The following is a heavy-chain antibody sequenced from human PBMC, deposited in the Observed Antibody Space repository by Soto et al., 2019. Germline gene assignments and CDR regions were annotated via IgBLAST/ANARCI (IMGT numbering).Heavy chain of an antibody. CDR2: IYNSKTT. Sequence: LSLTCTVSGSSVSGGIYYWTWIRQPPGKGLEWIGYIYNSKTTNYNASLRSRVTISVDTSKNQFSLRLTSVTAADTAVYYCARYHDYGDYGYFDSWGQGXLVTVYS. D-gene: IGHD4-17*01. J-gene: IGHJ4*02. CDR1: GSSVSGGIYY. V-gene: IGHV4-61*01. CDR3: ARYHDYGDYGYFDS.